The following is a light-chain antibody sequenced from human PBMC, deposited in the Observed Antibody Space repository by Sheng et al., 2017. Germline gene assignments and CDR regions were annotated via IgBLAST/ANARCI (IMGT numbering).Light chain of an antibody. V-gene: IGKV1D-8*01. CDR1: QDIKDY. Sequence: VIWVTQSPSLLSASTGDKVSINCRVSQDIKDYSGWYQQKPGKAPNLLIYAVSRLNTGVPSRFSGSGYGTNFTLTISRLQSEDAAIYYCQQYFDFPRTFGLGTKV. CDR2: AVS. CDR3: QQYFDFPRT. J-gene: IGKJ1*01.